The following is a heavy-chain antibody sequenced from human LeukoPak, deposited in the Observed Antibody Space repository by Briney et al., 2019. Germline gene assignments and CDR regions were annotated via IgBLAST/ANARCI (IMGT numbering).Heavy chain of an antibody. CDR3: AREERYYYDGEYYYYGMDV. J-gene: IGHJ6*02. V-gene: IGHV3-33*01. D-gene: IGHD3-22*01. Sequence: GRSLRLSCAASGFTFSSYGMHWVRQAPGKGLEWVAAIWYDGSNKYYADSVKGRFTISRDNSKNTLYLQMNSLRAEDTAVYYCAREERYYYDGEYYYYGMDVWGQGTTVTVSS. CDR2: IWYDGSNK. CDR1: GFTFSSYG.